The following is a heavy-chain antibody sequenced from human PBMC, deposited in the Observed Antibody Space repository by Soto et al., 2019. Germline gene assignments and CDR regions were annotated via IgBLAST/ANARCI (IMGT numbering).Heavy chain of an antibody. J-gene: IGHJ4*02. CDR1: GGSIGSYY. V-gene: IGHV4-59*08. Sequence: QVQLQESGPGLVKPSETLSLTCSVSGGSIGSYYWSWIRQPPGKGLEWIGYIYYSGSTNYNPSLTSRVTIAVDTSKNPFSLKLSSVTAADTAVYYCARGGWRQIDYWGQGTLVTVSS. D-gene: IGHD3-3*01. CDR2: IYYSGST. CDR3: ARGGWRQIDY.